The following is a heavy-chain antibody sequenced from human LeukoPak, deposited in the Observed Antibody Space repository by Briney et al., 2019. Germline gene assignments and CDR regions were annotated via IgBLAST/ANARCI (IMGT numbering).Heavy chain of an antibody. CDR2: ISYDGSNK. V-gene: IGHV3-30-3*01. D-gene: IGHD6-13*01. CDR3: ARLAAAYGMDV. Sequence: GGSLRLSCAASGFTFSSYAMHWVRQAPGKGLEWVAVISYDGSNKYYADSVKGRFTISRDNSKNTLYLQMNSLRAEDTAVYYCARLAAAYGMDVWGQGTTVTVSS. J-gene: IGHJ6*02. CDR1: GFTFSSYA.